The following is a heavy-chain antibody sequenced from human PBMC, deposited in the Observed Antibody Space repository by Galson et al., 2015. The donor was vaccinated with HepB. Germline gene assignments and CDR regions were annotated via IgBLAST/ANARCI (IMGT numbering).Heavy chain of an antibody. Sequence: SVKVSCKASGSTFTNYAIHWVRQAPGQRLECMGWINAGSGDTRYSEKFLGRVTITRDTSANTAYMELSSLRSEDTAVYYCARGGGGYQYWGQGTLVTVSS. CDR3: ARGGGGYQY. J-gene: IGHJ4*02. V-gene: IGHV1-3*01. CDR1: GSTFTNYA. CDR2: INAGSGDT. D-gene: IGHD5-24*01.